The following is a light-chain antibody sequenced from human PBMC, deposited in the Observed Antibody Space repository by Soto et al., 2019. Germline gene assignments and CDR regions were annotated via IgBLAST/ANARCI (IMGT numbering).Light chain of an antibody. V-gene: IGKV3-20*01. CDR2: GAS. J-gene: IGKJ4*01. CDR3: QQYGSSPLT. CDR1: QSVSSGY. Sequence: PGERATLSCRASQSVSSGYLAWYQQKPGQAPRLLIYGASSRATGIPDRFSGSGSGTDFTLTISRLEPEDFAVYYCQQYGSSPLTFGGGTKVEIK.